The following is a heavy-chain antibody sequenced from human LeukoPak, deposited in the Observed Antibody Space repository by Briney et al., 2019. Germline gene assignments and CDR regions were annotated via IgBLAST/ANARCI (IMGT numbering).Heavy chain of an antibody. CDR3: TRRRGDY. J-gene: IGHJ4*02. CDR2: IGTSTSYI. CDR1: GFTFSTYI. Sequence: PGGSLRLSCAASGFTFSTYIMNWVRQTPGKGLEWVSSIGTSTSYIYYADSVKGRFTISRDNAKNSLYLQMNRLRAGDTAIYYCTRRRGDYWGQGTLVTVSS. V-gene: IGHV3-21*01.